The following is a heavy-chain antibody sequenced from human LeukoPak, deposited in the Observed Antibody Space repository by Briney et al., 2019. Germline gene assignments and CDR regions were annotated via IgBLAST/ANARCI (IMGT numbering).Heavy chain of an antibody. CDR3: ARARGPSWVYGSGQIDY. Sequence: SETLSLTCAVSGGCISSSKYYWGWIRQPPGKGLEWIGSIYYSGSTYYNPSLKSRVTISVDTSKNQFSLKLSSVTAADTAVYYCARARGPSWVYGSGQIDYWGQGTLVTVSS. J-gene: IGHJ4*02. V-gene: IGHV4-39*01. CDR2: IYYSGST. D-gene: IGHD3-10*01. CDR1: GGCISSSKYY.